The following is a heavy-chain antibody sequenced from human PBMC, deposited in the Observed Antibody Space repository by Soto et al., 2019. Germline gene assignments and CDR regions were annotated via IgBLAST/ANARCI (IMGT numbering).Heavy chain of an antibody. CDR1: GFTFSDYY. CDR2: ISSSSSYT. Sequence: PGGSLRLSCAASGFTFSDYYMSWIRQAPGKGLEWVSYISSSSSYTNYADSVKGRFTISRDNAKNSLYLQMNSLRAEDTAVYYCARDSRYCSSTSCERWFDPWGQGTLVTVYS. J-gene: IGHJ5*02. V-gene: IGHV3-11*06. CDR3: ARDSRYCSSTSCERWFDP. D-gene: IGHD2-2*01.